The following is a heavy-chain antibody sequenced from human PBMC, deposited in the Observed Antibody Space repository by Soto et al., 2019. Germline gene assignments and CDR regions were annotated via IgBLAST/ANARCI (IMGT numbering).Heavy chain of an antibody. J-gene: IGHJ6*02. CDR3: VHSRCGGDCLQSYSSHYYYGMDI. V-gene: IGHV2-5*02. CDR1: GFSLSTGGMG. Sequence: QITLKESGPTLVKPTQTLTLTCTFSGFSLSTGGMGVGWISQPQGKDLEWLALIYWDGDRRSRPSLMSRLTIAKDTSKNQMVLTMTNMEPVDTATYYCVHSRCGGDCLQSYSSHYYYGMDIWGQGTTVTVSS. CDR2: IYWDGDR. D-gene: IGHD2-21*02.